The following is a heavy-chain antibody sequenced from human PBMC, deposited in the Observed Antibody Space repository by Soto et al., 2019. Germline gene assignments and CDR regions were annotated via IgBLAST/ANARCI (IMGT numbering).Heavy chain of an antibody. D-gene: IGHD3-10*01. Sequence: SETLSLTCAVSGVSISGFYWGWIRQPPGKGLEWIACISHTGSTTYNPSLKSRVTMSVDTSKNQFSLKLRSVTAADTAVYYCAKEPNHYGSGRSWFDPWGQGILVTVSS. V-gene: IGHV4-59*13. J-gene: IGHJ5*02. CDR3: AKEPNHYGSGRSWFDP. CDR2: ISHTGST. CDR1: GVSISGFY.